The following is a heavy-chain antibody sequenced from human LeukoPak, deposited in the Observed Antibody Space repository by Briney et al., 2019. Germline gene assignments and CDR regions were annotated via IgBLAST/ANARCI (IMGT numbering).Heavy chain of an antibody. CDR2: IWSDGSKK. D-gene: IGHD3-16*01. J-gene: IGHJ4*02. V-gene: IGHV3-33*01. CDR3: VRDLILVWTPGDDFDH. CDR1: GISLSNYG. Sequence: GGSLRLSCAASGISLSNYGVRWVRQAPGKGLGWVAPIWSDGSKKYFTDSVKGRFNTSKENAWTTLYLQMNSLTSEDTAVYYCVRDLILVWTPGDDFDHWGQGTLVTVSS.